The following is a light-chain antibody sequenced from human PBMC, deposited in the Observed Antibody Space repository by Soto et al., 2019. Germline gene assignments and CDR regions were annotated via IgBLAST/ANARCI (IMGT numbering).Light chain of an antibody. CDR3: SSYTSSSTVL. Sequence: QSALTQPASVSGSLGQSITISCTGTSSDVGGYNYVSWYQQHPGKDPKVVIFEVTKRPSGVSSRFSGSKSGNTASLTVSGLQAEDEGDYYCSSYTSSSTVLFGAGTTLTVL. CDR1: SSDVGGYNY. J-gene: IGLJ2*01. V-gene: IGLV2-14*01. CDR2: EVT.